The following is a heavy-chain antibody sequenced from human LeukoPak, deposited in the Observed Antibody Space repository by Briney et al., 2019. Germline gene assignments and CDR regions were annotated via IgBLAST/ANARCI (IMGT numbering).Heavy chain of an antibody. CDR2: ISSSSSYI. J-gene: IGHJ4*02. CDR1: GFTFSSYS. D-gene: IGHD2-15*01. Sequence: GGSLRLSCAASGFTFSSYSINWVRQAPGKGLEWVSSISSSSSYIYYADSVKGRFTISRDNAKNSLYLQMNSLRAEDTAVYYCARGGSWGFDYWGQGTLVTASS. CDR3: ARGGSWGFDY. V-gene: IGHV3-21*01.